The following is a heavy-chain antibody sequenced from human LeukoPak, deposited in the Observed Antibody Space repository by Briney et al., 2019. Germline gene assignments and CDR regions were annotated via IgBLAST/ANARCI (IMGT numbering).Heavy chain of an antibody. V-gene: IGHV3-7*01. CDR3: ARDPYYDFWSDYYQY. J-gene: IGHJ4*02. Sequence: GGSLRLSCAASGFTFSSYWMSWVRQAPGKGLEWVANIKQDGSEKYYVDTVKGRFTISRDNAKNSLYLQMNSLRAEDTAVYYCARDPYYDFWSDYYQYWGQGTLVTVSS. CDR2: IKQDGSEK. D-gene: IGHD3-3*01. CDR1: GFTFSSYW.